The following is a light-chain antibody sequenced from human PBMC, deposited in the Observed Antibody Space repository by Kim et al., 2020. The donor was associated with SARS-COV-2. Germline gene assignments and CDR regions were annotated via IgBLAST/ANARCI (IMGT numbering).Light chain of an antibody. CDR2: EVS. V-gene: IGLV2-23*02. CDR1: SCDVARSNL. Sequence: SITISCTGSSCDVARSNLVSWYQQHPGKAPKLMIYEVSKRPSEVSSRFSGSKSGNTASLTISGLQAEDEADYYCCSYAGSSTFYVFGTGTKVTVL. J-gene: IGLJ1*01. CDR3: CSYAGSSTFYV.